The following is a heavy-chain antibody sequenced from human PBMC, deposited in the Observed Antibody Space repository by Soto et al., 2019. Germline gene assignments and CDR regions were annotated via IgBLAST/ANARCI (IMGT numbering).Heavy chain of an antibody. CDR2: IDPSDSQT. Sequence: GESLKISCKGSGYSFAGYWITWVRQKPGKGLEWMGRIDPSDSQTYYSPSFRGHVTISATKSITTVFLQWSSLRASDTAMYYCARQIYDSDTGPNFQYYFDSWGQGPPVTASS. CDR1: GYSFAGYW. V-gene: IGHV5-10-1*01. CDR3: ARQIYDSDTGPNFQYYFDS. J-gene: IGHJ4*02. D-gene: IGHD3-22*01.